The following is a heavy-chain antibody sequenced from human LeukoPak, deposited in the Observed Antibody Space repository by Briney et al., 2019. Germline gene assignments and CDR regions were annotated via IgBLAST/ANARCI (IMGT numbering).Heavy chain of an antibody. CDR1: GFPFSTYA. CDR3: VRSLDY. CDR2: ITGSGGFT. J-gene: IGHJ4*02. V-gene: IGHV3-23*01. Sequence: GGSLRLSCAASGFPFSTYAMNWVRQAPGKGLEWVSVITGSGGFTQYADSVKGRFTISRDNSKNTVYLQMNSLGVEDTALYYCVRSLDYWGQGTLVTASS.